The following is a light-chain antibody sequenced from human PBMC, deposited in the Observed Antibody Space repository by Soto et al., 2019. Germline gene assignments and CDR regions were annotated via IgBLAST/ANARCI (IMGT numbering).Light chain of an antibody. CDR1: QTVSTY. Sequence: EIVLTQSPATLSLSPGERANLSCRSRQTVSTYLSWYQHKPGQAPRLLIYGASTRATGIPARFSGSGSGTEFTLTIRRLQSEDFAVYYCQQYNNWPPITFGQGTRLEIK. CDR2: GAS. CDR3: QQYNNWPPIT. V-gene: IGKV3-15*01. J-gene: IGKJ5*01.